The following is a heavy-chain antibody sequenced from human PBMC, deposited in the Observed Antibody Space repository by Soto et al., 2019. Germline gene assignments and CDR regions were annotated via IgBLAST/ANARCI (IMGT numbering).Heavy chain of an antibody. CDR2: ISYDGRSK. Sequence: QVQLVESGGGVVQPGRTLRLTCAAPGFTFSSYAMHWVRQAPGKGLEWVAVISYDGRSKYYADSIKGRFTISSANSKNTLCLKMTDLCPEDSAVYYCATALSSRVVISTGIHYRGQGT. V-gene: IGHV3-30*03. CDR3: ATALSSRVVISTGIHY. J-gene: IGHJ4*02. CDR1: GFTFSSYA. D-gene: IGHD3-22*01.